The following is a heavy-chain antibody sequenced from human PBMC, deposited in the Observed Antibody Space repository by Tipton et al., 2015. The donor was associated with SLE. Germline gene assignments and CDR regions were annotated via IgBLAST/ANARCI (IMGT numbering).Heavy chain of an antibody. V-gene: IGHV3-23*01. J-gene: IGHJ4*02. CDR3: ARDLRYANYYDSSGYYY. CDR2: ISGSGGST. D-gene: IGHD3-22*01. CDR1: GFIFRNYA. Sequence: GSLRLSCAASGFIFRNYAMTWVRQAPGKGLEWVSIISGSGGSTHYADSVKGRCTISRDNSKNTLYLQMNSLRAEDTAVYYCARDLRYANYYDSSGYYYWGQGTLVTVSS.